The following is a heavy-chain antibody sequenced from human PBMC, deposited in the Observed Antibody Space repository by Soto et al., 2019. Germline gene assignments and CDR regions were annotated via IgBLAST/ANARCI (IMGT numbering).Heavy chain of an antibody. CDR1: GFTFDDYA. CDR2: ISWNSGSI. V-gene: IGHV3-9*01. CDR3: AKDSVRAEYYYDSSGPGFGAFDI. D-gene: IGHD3-22*01. J-gene: IGHJ3*02. Sequence: GGSLRLSCAASGFTFDDYAMHWVRQAPGKGLEWVSGISWNSGSIDYADSVKGRFTISRDNAKNSLYLQMNSLRPEDTALYYCAKDSVRAEYYYDSSGPGFGAFDIWGQGTMVTVS.